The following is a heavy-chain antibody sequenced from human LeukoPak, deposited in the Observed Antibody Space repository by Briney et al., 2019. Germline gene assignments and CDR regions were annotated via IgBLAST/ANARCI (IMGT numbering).Heavy chain of an antibody. CDR3: ARDNYYYDSSGYYHFDY. V-gene: IGHV3-21*01. CDR2: ISGSNSYI. CDR1: GFTFSSYS. J-gene: IGHJ4*02. Sequence: GGSLRLSCAASGFTFSSYSMNWVRQAPGKGLEWVSSISGSNSYIYYADSMKGRFTISRDNAKNSLYLQMNSLRAEDTAVYYCARDNYYYDSSGYYHFDYWGQGTLVTVSS. D-gene: IGHD3-22*01.